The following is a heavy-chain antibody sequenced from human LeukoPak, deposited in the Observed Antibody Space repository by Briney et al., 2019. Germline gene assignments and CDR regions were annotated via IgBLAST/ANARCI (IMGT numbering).Heavy chain of an antibody. CDR3: ARGPPYYGSGSYKSYYYYGMDV. J-gene: IGHJ6*02. Sequence: ASVKVSCKASGYTFTSYDINWVRQATGQGLEWMGWMNPNSGNTGYAQKFQGRVTMTRNTSISTAYMELSSLRSEDTAVYYCARGPPYYGSGSYKSYYYYGMDVGGQGTTVTVS. CDR1: GYTFTSYD. D-gene: IGHD3-10*01. CDR2: MNPNSGNT. V-gene: IGHV1-8*01.